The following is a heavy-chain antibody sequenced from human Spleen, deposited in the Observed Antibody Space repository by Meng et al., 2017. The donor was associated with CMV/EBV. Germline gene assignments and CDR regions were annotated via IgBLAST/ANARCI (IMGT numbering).Heavy chain of an antibody. D-gene: IGHD1-7*01. J-gene: IGHJ5*02. Sequence: ASVKVSCKASGYTFTGYYMHWVRQAPGQGLEWMGIINPSGGSTTYAQKFQGRVTMTRDTSTSTVYMELSFLRSEDTAVYFCARDPNYFNWFDPWGQGTLVTVSS. CDR1: GYTFTGYY. V-gene: IGHV1-46*01. CDR2: INPSGGST. CDR3: ARDPNYFNWFDP.